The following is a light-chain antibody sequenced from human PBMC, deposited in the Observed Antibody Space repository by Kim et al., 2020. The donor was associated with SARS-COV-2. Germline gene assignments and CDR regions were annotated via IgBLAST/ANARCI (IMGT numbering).Light chain of an antibody. V-gene: IGLV2-11*03. CDR1: TTVLGGYIH. Sequence: QSVLISSPGVTTVLGGYIHVSWYRQHPGKAPKLMIFDVNKRPSGVPDRFSGSMTGSTASLTISGLQADDEADYYCCSYAGSYTSVLFGGGTKLTVL. CDR3: CSYAGSYTSVL. J-gene: IGLJ3*02. CDR2: DVN.